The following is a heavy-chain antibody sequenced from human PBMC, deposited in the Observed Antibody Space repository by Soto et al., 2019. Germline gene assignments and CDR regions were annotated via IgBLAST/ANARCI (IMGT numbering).Heavy chain of an antibody. Sequence: QVQLQESGPGLVQPSEPLSITCTVSGGSISSYYWSWIRQPPGKGLVWIGYIYFSGGTNYHPSLQSRVTISVDTSKNQFSLKLSSVTAADTAVYYCARESRSWYGSIWDYWGQGTLVTVSS. CDR3: ARESRSWYGSIWDY. CDR1: GGSISSYY. V-gene: IGHV4-59*12. CDR2: IYFSGGT. J-gene: IGHJ4*02. D-gene: IGHD6-13*01.